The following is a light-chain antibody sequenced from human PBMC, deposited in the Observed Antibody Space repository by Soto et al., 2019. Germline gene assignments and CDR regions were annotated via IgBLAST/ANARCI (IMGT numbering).Light chain of an antibody. CDR1: SSNIGTNA. CDR2: NNN. Sequence: QSALTQSPSASGTPGQRVTISCSGGSSNIGTNAVNWYQQLPGTAPKLLIYNNNQRPSGVPDRFSGSKSGTSASLAISGLQSEDEADYYCAAWDDSLNGYVFGTGTKLTVL. V-gene: IGLV1-44*01. CDR3: AAWDDSLNGYV. J-gene: IGLJ1*01.